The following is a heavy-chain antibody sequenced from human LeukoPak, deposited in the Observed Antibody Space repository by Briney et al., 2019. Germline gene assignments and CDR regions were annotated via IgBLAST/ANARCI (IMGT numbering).Heavy chain of an antibody. V-gene: IGHV4-4*07. CDR2: IYTSGST. Sequence: SETLSLTCTVSGGSISSYYWSWIRQPAGKGLEWIGRIYTSGSTNYNPSLKSRVTMSVDTSKNQFSLKLSSVTAADTAVYYCARDYYGSGSYYAQGYNWFDPWGQGTLVTVSS. J-gene: IGHJ5*02. CDR3: ARDYYGSGSYYAQGYNWFDP. D-gene: IGHD3-10*01. CDR1: GGSISSYY.